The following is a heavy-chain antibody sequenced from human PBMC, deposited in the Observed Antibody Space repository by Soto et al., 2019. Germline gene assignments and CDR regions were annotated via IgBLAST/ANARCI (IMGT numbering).Heavy chain of an antibody. CDR1: GFTFSDYY. D-gene: IGHD3-16*02. J-gene: IGHJ6*03. CDR3: ARYRLPYYYYYYMDV. V-gene: IGHV3-11*01. CDR2: MSSSGSTI. Sequence: QVQLVESGGGLVKPGGSLRLSCAASGFTFSDYYMSWIRQAPGKGLEWVSYMSSSGSTIYYADSVKGRFTISRDNAKTSLYLQMNSLRAEDTAVYYCARYRLPYYYYYYMDVWGKGTTVTVSS.